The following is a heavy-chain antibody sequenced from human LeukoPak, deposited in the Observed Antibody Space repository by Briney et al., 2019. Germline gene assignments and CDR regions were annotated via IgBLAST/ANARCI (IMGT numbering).Heavy chain of an antibody. Sequence: SGGSLRLSCVASGFPFSSYWMNWARQAPGKGLEWVASINHNGNVNYYVDSVKGRFTISRDNAKNSLYLQMSNLRAEDTAVYFCARGGGLDVWGQGATVTVSS. D-gene: IGHD3-16*01. CDR2: INHNGNVN. CDR3: ARGGGLDV. J-gene: IGHJ6*02. V-gene: IGHV3-7*03. CDR1: GFPFSSYW.